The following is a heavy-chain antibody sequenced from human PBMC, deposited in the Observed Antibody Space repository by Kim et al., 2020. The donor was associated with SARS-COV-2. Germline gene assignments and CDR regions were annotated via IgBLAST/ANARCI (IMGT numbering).Heavy chain of an antibody. CDR3: ARGSVVVVPAATDYYYYYMDV. CDR2: TYYRSKWYN. D-gene: IGHD2-2*01. J-gene: IGHJ6*03. V-gene: IGHV6-1*01. Sequence: SQTLSLTCAISGDSVSSNSAAWNWIRQSPSRGLEWLGRTYYRSKWYNDYAVSVKSRITINPDTSKNQFSLQLNSVTPEDTAVYYCARGSVVVVPAATDYYYYYMDVWGKGTTVTVSS. CDR1: GDSVSSNSAA.